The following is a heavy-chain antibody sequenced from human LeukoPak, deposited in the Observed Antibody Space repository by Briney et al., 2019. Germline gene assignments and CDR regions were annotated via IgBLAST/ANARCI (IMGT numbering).Heavy chain of an antibody. CDR3: ARDKYGGNSNAFDI. CDR2: ICTDGGRT. Sequence: GGSLRLSCEASGFXFSSYWIHWVRQVPGKGLVWVSCICTDGGRTTYADYVQGRFTISRQNAKNTLYLQMNSLRAEDTAVYYCARDKYGGNSNAFDIWGQGTLVTVSS. D-gene: IGHD4-23*01. V-gene: IGHV3-74*01. J-gene: IGHJ3*02. CDR1: GFXFSSYW.